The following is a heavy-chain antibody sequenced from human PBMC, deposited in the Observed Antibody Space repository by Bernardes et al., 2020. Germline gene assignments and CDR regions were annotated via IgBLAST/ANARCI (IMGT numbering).Heavy chain of an antibody. D-gene: IGHD6-6*01. V-gene: IGHV6-1*01. CDR2: THYRPRWYT. Sequence: TLSLPCSISGYSVSSTSAAWTWVRQSPSRGLEWLGRTHYRPRWYTEYAVSVKSRININVDLSMNQFSLQLTSVSPDDTAMYYCVRENKAVPIRDGFDLWGPGTMVTVSS. J-gene: IGHJ3*01. CDR3: VRENKAVPIRDGFDL. CDR1: GYSVSSTSAA.